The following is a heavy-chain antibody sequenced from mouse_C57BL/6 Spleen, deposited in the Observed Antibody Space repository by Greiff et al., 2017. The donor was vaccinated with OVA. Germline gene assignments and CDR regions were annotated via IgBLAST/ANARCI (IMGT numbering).Heavy chain of an antibody. CDR3: EREQLRPGSMDY. J-gene: IGHJ4*01. D-gene: IGHD3-2*02. CDR2: FHPYNDDT. Sequence: QVHVKQSGAELVKPGASVKMSCKASGYTFTTYPIEWMKQNHGKSLEWIGNFHPYNDDTKYNEKFKGKATLTVEKSSSTVYLELSRLTSDDSAVYYCEREQLRPGSMDYWGQGTSVTVSS. V-gene: IGHV1-47*01. CDR1: GYTFTTYP.